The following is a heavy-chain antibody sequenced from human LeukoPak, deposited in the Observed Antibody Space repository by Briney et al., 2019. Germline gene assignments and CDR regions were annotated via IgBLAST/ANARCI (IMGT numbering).Heavy chain of an antibody. D-gene: IGHD6-19*01. CDR1: GDSVSSNSAA. Sequence: ASQTLSLTCAISGDSVSSNSAAWYWIRQSPSRGLEWLGRTYYRSKWYNDYAVSVKSRITINPDTSKNQFSLQLNSVTPEDTAVYYCARGSYGSSGYLGYYYGMDVWGQGTTVTVSS. J-gene: IGHJ6*02. CDR3: ARGSYGSSGYLGYYYGMDV. V-gene: IGHV6-1*01. CDR2: TYYRSKWYN.